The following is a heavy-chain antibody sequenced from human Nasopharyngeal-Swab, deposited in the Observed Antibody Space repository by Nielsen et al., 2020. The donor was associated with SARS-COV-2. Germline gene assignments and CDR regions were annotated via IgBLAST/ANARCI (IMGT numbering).Heavy chain of an antibody. CDR2: ISSSSSYI. CDR1: GFTFSSYS. CDR3: ARDQAAAGTMCY. D-gene: IGHD6-13*01. V-gene: IGHV3-21*01. J-gene: IGHJ4*02. Sequence: GESLMISCAASGFTFSSYSMNWVRQAPGKGLEWVSSISSSSSYIYYADSVKGRFTISRDNAKNSLYLQMNSLRAEDTAVYYCARDQAAAGTMCYWGQGTLVTVSS.